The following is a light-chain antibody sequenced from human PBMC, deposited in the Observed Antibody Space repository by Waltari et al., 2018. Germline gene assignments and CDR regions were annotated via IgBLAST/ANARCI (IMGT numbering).Light chain of an antibody. CDR3: SSYTNTNTRCA. CDR1: SSDIALYNY. V-gene: IGLV2-14*03. CDR2: DVT. J-gene: IGLJ2*01. Sequence: QSALTQPASVSGFPGQSITISCTGTSSDIALYNYVSWYTQHPGKAPKLIIYDVTNRPSVVSNRFSGSKSCNTASLTISVLQAEDEAEYSCSSYTNTNTRCAFGGGTKLTVL.